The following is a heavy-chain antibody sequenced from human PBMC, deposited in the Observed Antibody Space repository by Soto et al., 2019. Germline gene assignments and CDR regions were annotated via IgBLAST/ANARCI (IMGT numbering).Heavy chain of an antibody. CDR2: AYYSGHT. J-gene: IGHJ6*02. CDR1: GGSIRSYY. CDR3: ARDYYYDSRGYPGAYYYGMDV. Sequence: SETLSLTRSVSGGSIRSYYWSWIRQPPGKGLEWIGHAYYSGHTKYSPSLKSRVTISADTSESQFSLELSSVTAADTAVYYCARDYYYDSRGYPGAYYYGMDVGGQETTVNVSS. V-gene: IGHV4-59*01. D-gene: IGHD3-22*01.